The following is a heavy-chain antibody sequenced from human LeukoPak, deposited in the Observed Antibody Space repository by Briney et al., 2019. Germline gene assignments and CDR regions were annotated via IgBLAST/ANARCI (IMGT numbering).Heavy chain of an antibody. J-gene: IGHJ4*02. CDR1: GGTFSSYA. Sequence: GASVKVSCKASGGTFSSYAISWVRQAPGQGLEWMGGIISIFGTANYAQKFQGRVTITADESTSTAYMELSSLRSEDTAVYYCAQEEYSGSSGDYWGQGTLVTVSS. V-gene: IGHV1-69*01. D-gene: IGHD1-26*01. CDR3: AQEEYSGSSGDY. CDR2: IISIFGTA.